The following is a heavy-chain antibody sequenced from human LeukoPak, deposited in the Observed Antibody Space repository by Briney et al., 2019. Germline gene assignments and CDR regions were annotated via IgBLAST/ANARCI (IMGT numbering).Heavy chain of an antibody. V-gene: IGHV3-43*02. CDR3: AKDNAPDLAASEAWKDF. D-gene: IGHD6-19*01. CDR1: GFTFDDYA. Sequence: GGSLRLSCAASGFTFDDYAINWVRQAPGKGLEWVSFIRGDGNSKYYADSVKGRFTISRDNSRNSLFLQMNSLRAEDTALYFCAKDNAPDLAASEAWKDFWGQGTLVIVSS. J-gene: IGHJ4*02. CDR2: IRGDGNSK.